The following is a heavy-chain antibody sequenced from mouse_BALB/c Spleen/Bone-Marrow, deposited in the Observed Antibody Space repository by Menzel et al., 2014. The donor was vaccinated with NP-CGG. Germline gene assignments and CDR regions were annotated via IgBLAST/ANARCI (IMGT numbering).Heavy chain of an antibody. CDR3: ANYYYGYYFDS. Sequence: VQLKHSGAELVKPGASVKLSCTASGFNIKDTYMHWVKQRPEQGLEWIGRIDPANGNTKYDPKFQGKATITADTSSNTAYLQLSSLTSEDTAVYYCANYYYGYYFDSWGQGTTLTVS. D-gene: IGHD1-1*01. J-gene: IGHJ2*01. CDR2: IDPANGNT. CDR1: GFNIKDTY. V-gene: IGHV14-3*02.